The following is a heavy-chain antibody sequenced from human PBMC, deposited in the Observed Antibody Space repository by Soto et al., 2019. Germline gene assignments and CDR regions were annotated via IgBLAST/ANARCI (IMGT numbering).Heavy chain of an antibody. D-gene: IGHD1-26*01. CDR1: GGTFSDSA. Sequence: QVHLVQSGAEVKNPGSSVKVSCKTSGGTFSDSAINWLRQTPGQGLEWMGGLVPMFRTANYAPNLQGRVSITADESTSTVFMELSSLTFEDTAVYYCARGLGGSDFPFDFWGQGTLLTVSS. V-gene: IGHV1-69*01. J-gene: IGHJ4*02. CDR3: ARGLGGSDFPFDF. CDR2: LVPMFRTA.